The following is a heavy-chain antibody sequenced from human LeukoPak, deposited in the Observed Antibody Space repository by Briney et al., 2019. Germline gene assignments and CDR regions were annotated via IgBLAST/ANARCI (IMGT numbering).Heavy chain of an antibody. CDR2: ISSSSSYI. CDR3: ARPILTDYYYYGMDV. CDR1: GFTVSSNY. Sequence: GGSLRLSCAASGFTVSSNYMSWVRQAPGKGLEWVSSISSSSSYIYYADSVKGRFTISRDNAKNSLYLQMNSLRAEDTAVYYCARPILTDYYYYGMDVWGQGTTVTVSS. D-gene: IGHD3-9*01. J-gene: IGHJ6*02. V-gene: IGHV3-21*01.